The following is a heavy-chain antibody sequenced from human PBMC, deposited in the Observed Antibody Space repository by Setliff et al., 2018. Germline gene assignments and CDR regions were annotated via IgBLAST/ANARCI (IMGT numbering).Heavy chain of an antibody. CDR1: GFTFNTYL. CDR3: VRDDVRGYYMDV. Sequence: PGASLKLSCAASGFTFNTYLMNWVRQAPGKGLEWVSHIRDTGTTVHYADSVKGRFTISRDNAKNSLYLQMNSLRAEDTAVYYCVRDDVRGYYMDVWGKGTTVTVSS. J-gene: IGHJ6*03. V-gene: IGHV3-48*01. D-gene: IGHD3-10*02. CDR2: IRDTGTTV.